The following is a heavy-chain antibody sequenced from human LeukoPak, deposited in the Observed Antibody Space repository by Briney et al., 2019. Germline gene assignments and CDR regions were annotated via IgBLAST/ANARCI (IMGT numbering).Heavy chain of an antibody. CDR2: IYYSGST. CDR3: ARDRGNYFDY. D-gene: IGHD6-13*01. J-gene: IGHJ4*02. CDR1: GGSISSYY. V-gene: IGHV4-59*01. Sequence: PSETLSLTCTVSGGSISSYYWSWIRQPPGKGLEWIGYIYYSGSTNYNPSLKSRVIISVDASKNQFSLKLTSVTAADTAAYYCARDRGNYFDYWGQGTLVTVSS.